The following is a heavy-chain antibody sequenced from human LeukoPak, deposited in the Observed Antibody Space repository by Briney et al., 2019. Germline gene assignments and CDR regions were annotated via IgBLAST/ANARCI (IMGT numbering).Heavy chain of an antibody. Sequence: SETLSLTCTVSGGSISSYSYYWGWIRQPPGKGLEWIGSIYYSGSTYYNPSLKSRVTISVETSKNQFSLKLKSVTAADTAVYYCARGGYYGSGNDFGFDPWGQGTLVTVSS. CDR2: IYYSGST. CDR1: GGSISSYSYY. V-gene: IGHV4-39*07. CDR3: ARGGYYGSGNDFGFDP. J-gene: IGHJ5*02. D-gene: IGHD3-10*01.